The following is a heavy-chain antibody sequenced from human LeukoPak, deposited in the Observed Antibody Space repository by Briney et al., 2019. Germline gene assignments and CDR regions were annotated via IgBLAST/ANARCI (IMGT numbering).Heavy chain of an antibody. J-gene: IGHJ6*03. Sequence: ASVKVSCKASGYTFTSYDINRVRQATGQGLEWMGWMNPNSGNTGYAQKFQGRVTMTRNTSISTAYMELSSLRSEDTAVYYCARGISDRWLLLCYYMDVWGKGTTVTVSS. CDR1: GYTFTSYD. CDR2: MNPNSGNT. V-gene: IGHV1-8*01. D-gene: IGHD3-22*01. CDR3: ARGISDRWLLLCYYMDV.